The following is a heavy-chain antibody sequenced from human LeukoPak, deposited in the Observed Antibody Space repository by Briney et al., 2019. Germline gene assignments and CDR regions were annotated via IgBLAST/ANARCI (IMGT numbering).Heavy chain of an antibody. CDR2: INHSGST. CDR3: ARVRPLITMVRGVISH. D-gene: IGHD3-10*01. V-gene: IGHV4-34*01. J-gene: IGHJ4*02. CDR1: GGSFSGYY. Sequence: PSETLSLTCAVYGGSFSGYYWSWIRQPPGKGLEWIGEINHSGSTNYNPSLKSRVTISVGTSKNQFSLKLSSVTAADTAVYYCARVRPLITMVRGVISHWGQGTLVTVSS.